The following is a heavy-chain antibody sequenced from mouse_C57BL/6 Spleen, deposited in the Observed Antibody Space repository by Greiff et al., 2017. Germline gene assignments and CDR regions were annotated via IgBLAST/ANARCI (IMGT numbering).Heavy chain of an antibody. CDR2: ISDGGSYT. V-gene: IGHV5-4*01. Sequence: VQLKESGGGLVKPGGSLTLSCAASGFTFSSYAMSWVRQTPEKRLEWVATISDGGSYTYYPDNVKGRFTISRDNAKNNLYLQMSHLKSEDTAMYYCARMGDSNYVFDYWGQGTTLTVSS. CDR1: GFTFSSYA. J-gene: IGHJ2*01. CDR3: ARMGDSNYVFDY. D-gene: IGHD2-5*01.